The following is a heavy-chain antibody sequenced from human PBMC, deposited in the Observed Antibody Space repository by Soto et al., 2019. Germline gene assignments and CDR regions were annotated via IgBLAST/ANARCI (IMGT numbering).Heavy chain of an antibody. D-gene: IGHD4-17*01. CDR3: ERIDDYGDYVTDY. J-gene: IGHJ4*02. CDR1: GFTFNTHG. Sequence: GGSLRLSCAASGFTFNTHGMHWVRQAPGKGLEWVAVIWYDGSQRYYADFVRGRFTISRDNSQNTLYLQMTSLRAEDTAVYYSERIDDYGDYVTDYWGQGALVTVSS. V-gene: IGHV3-33*01. CDR2: IWYDGSQR.